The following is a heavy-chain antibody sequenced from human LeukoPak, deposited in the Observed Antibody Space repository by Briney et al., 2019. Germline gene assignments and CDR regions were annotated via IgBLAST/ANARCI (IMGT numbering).Heavy chain of an antibody. D-gene: IGHD5-18*01. CDR2: ISSSGGST. J-gene: IGHJ4*02. CDR1: GFTFTIYA. V-gene: IGHV3-23*01. Sequence: GGSLRLSCAASGFTFTIYAMTWVRQAPGKGLEWVSTISSSGGSTYYADSVKGRFTISRDNSKNTLYLQMSSLRAEDTALYYCAKGRYSYGPWGQGTLVTVSS. CDR3: AKGRYSYGP.